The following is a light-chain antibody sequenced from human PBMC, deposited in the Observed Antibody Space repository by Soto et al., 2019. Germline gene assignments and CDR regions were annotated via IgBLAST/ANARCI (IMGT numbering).Light chain of an antibody. CDR1: TGAVTNGHY. Sequence: QAVVTQEPSLTVSPGEPVTLTCGSSTGAVTNGHYPYWFQQKPGQAPRTLIYDTTNRHSWTPARFSGSLLGGKAALTLSGAQPEDEAEYYCLLSYNGPYVFGTGTKVTVL. J-gene: IGLJ1*01. CDR2: DTT. CDR3: LLSYNGPYV. V-gene: IGLV7-46*01.